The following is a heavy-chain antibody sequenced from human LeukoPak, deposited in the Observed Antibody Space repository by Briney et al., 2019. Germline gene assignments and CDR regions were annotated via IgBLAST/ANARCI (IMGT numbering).Heavy chain of an antibody. J-gene: IGHJ6*03. Sequence: GGSLRLSCAASGFTFSSYWMSWVRQAPGKGLEWVANIKQDGSEKYYVDSVKGRFTISRDNAKNSLYLQMNSLRAEDTAVYYCARDGVRYYYYMDVWGKGTTVTVSS. CDR1: GFTFSSYW. CDR3: ARDGVRYYYYMDV. D-gene: IGHD3-16*01. V-gene: IGHV3-7*01. CDR2: IKQDGSEK.